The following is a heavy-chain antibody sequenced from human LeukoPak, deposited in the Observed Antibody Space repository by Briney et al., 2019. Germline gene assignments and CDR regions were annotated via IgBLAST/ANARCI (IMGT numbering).Heavy chain of an antibody. J-gene: IGHJ6*03. CDR3: ARAPSYYDFWSGYYTGYYYYYMDV. CDR1: GYTFTSYD. D-gene: IGHD3-3*01. CDR2: MNPSSGNT. V-gene: IGHV1-8*01. Sequence: ASVTVSCKASGYTFTSYDINWERQATGQGLGWMGWMNPSSGNTGYAQKFQGRVTMTRNTSISTAYMELSSLRSEDTAVYYCARAPSYYDFWSGYYTGYYYYYMDVWGKGTTVTVSS.